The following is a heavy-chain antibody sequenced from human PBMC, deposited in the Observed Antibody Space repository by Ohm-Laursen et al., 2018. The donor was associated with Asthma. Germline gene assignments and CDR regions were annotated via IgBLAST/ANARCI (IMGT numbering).Heavy chain of an antibody. D-gene: IGHD6-19*01. Sequence: TQTLTLTSTFSGFSLSTRGVCVSWIRQPPGKALEWLALIDWDDDKYYSTSLKTRLTISKDTSKNQVVLTMTNMDPVDTATYFCARISGYTSGHNAFDIWGQGTMVTVSS. CDR1: GFSLSTRGVC. V-gene: IGHV2-70*01. CDR2: IDWDDDK. J-gene: IGHJ3*02. CDR3: ARISGYTSGHNAFDI.